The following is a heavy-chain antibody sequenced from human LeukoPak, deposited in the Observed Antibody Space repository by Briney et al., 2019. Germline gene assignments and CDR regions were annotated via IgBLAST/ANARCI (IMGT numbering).Heavy chain of an antibody. V-gene: IGHV3-23*01. CDR3: AKGAYYHGSGRYFDY. Sequence: VGSLRLSCAASGFTFSSYAMNWVRQAPGKGLEWVSAISGSGGATYYADSVKGRFTMSRDNSKNTLYLQMNSLRAEDTAVYYCAKGAYYHGSGRYFDYWGQGTLVTVSS. CDR1: GFTFSSYA. CDR2: ISGSGGAT. J-gene: IGHJ4*02. D-gene: IGHD3-10*01.